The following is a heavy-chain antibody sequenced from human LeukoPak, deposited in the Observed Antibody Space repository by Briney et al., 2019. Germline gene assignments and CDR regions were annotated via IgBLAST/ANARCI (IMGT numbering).Heavy chain of an antibody. V-gene: IGHV1-2*06. CDR3: ATYENCTITSCFHY. CDR1: GYTFTGYY. Sequence: APVKVSCKASGYTFTGYYMHWVRQAPGHGLEWMGRINPNNGGTNYAQKFQGRVTMTRDTSISTVYMELSRLRSDDTAVYYCATYENCTITSCFHYWGQGALVTVSS. J-gene: IGHJ4*02. CDR2: INPNNGGT. D-gene: IGHD2-2*01.